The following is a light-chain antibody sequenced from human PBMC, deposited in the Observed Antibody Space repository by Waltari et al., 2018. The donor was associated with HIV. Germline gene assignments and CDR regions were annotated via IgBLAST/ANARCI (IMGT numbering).Light chain of an antibody. Sequence: DIQMTQSPSSLSASVGDRVTITCQASQDINNYLNWYQQKPGKAPKLLIYDASNLETGVPSRFSGSGSGTDFTFTISSLQPEDIATYYCQHYDNLPPFTFGPGTKVDVK. CDR2: DAS. CDR1: QDINNY. J-gene: IGKJ3*01. V-gene: IGKV1-33*01. CDR3: QHYDNLPPFT.